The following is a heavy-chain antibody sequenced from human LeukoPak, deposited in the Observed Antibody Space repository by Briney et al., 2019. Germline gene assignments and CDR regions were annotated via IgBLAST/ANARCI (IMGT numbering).Heavy chain of an antibody. CDR3: ARERGSYYDSSGYIFDY. CDR1: GFTFSSYA. V-gene: IGHV3-30-3*01. CDR2: ISYDGSNK. D-gene: IGHD3-22*01. J-gene: IGHJ4*02. Sequence: GGSLRLSCAASGFTFSSYAMHWVRQAPGKGLEWVAVISYDGSNKYYADSVKGQFTISRDNSKNTLYLQMNSLRAEDTAVYYCARERGSYYDSSGYIFDYWGQGTLVTVSS.